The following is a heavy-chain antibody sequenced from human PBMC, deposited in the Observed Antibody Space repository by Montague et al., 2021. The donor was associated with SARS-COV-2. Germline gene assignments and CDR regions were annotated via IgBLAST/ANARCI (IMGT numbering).Heavy chain of an antibody. CDR1: GFTVSSNY. J-gene: IGHJ3*02. D-gene: IGHD3-9*01. V-gene: IGHV3-66*01. Sequence: SLRLSCAASGFTVSSNYMSWVRQAPGKGLEWVSVIYSGGSTNYADSVKGRFTISRDTSKNALYLQMNSLRAEDTAVYYCARDPNQYGILTGSYRGYYAFDIWGQGTMVTVSS. CDR3: ARDPNQYGILTGSYRGYYAFDI. CDR2: IYSGGST.